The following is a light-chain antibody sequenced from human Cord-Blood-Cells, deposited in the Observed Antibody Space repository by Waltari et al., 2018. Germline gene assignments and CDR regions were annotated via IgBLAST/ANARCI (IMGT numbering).Light chain of an antibody. J-gene: IGKJ1*01. CDR1: QSISSY. CDR3: QQNFSSPWT. Sequence: DIQMTQSPSSLSASVGDRVTITCRASQSISSYLNWYQQKPGKAPKLLIYAASSLQSGVPSRFSGSGSGTDFTLTISSLQPENFSTYYFQQNFSSPWTFGQGTKVEIK. CDR2: AAS. V-gene: IGKV1-39*01.